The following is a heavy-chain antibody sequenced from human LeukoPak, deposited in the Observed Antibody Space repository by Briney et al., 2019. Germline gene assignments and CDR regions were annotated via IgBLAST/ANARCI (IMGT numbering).Heavy chain of an antibody. J-gene: IGHJ3*02. CDR3: ARGGSYLHAFDI. CDR2: IYTSGST. V-gene: IGHV4-61*02. CDR1: GGSISSGSYY. Sequence: SETLSLTCTVSGGSISSGSYYWSWIRQPAGKGLEWIGRIYTSGSTNYNPSLKSRVTISVDTSKNQFSLKLSSVTVADTAVYYCARGGSYLHAFDIWGQGTMVTVSS. D-gene: IGHD1-26*01.